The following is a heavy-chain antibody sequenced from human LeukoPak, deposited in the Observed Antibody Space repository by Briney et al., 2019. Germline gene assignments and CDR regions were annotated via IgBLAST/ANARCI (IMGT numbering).Heavy chain of an antibody. CDR2: LSTSGGNT. V-gene: IGHV3-23*01. Sequence: GGSLRLSCEASGFTFSSYAMSWVRLPPGKGLKWFSSLSTSGGNTYYADSVRGRFTISRDNSQNTLYLQMDSLRAEDTAVYYCAKRSGASTYYFDYWGQGALLTVSS. J-gene: IGHJ4*02. D-gene: IGHD6-19*01. CDR1: GFTFSSYA. CDR3: AKRSGASTYYFDY.